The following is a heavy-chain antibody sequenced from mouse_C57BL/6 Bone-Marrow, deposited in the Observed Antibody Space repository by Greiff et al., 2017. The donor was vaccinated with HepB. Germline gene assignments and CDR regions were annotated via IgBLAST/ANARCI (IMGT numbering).Heavy chain of an antibody. V-gene: IGHV5-12*01. CDR3: ARHEPLGRPAWFAY. CDR2: ISNGGGST. Sequence: EVQLVESGGGLVQPGGSLKLSCAASGFTFSDYYMYWVRQTPEKRLEWVAYISNGGGSTYYPDTVKGRFTISRDNAKNTLYLQMSRLKSEDTAMYYCARHEPLGRPAWFAYWGQGTLVTVSA. CDR1: GFTFSDYY. J-gene: IGHJ3*01. D-gene: IGHD4-1*01.